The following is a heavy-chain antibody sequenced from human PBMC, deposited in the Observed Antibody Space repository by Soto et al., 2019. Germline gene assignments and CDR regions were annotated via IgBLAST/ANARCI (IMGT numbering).Heavy chain of an antibody. CDR3: GRDLQYAFDS. Sequence: PGGSLRLSCAASGFTFRSYWMSWVRQAPGKGLEWVASVKRDESQKHYVGSVRGRFTISRDNANNSLFLQMNSLRAEDTAVYYWGRDLQYAFDSWGQGALVTASP. D-gene: IGHD1-1*01. J-gene: IGHJ4*02. V-gene: IGHV3-7*01. CDR2: VKRDESQK. CDR1: GFTFRSYW.